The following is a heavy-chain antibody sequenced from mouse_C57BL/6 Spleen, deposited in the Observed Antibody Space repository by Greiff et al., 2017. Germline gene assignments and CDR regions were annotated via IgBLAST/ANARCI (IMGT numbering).Heavy chain of an antibody. V-gene: IGHV1-53*01. CDR1: GYTFTSYW. J-gene: IGHJ4*01. Sequence: QVQLQQPGTELVKPGASVKLSCKASGYTFTSYWMHWVKQRPGQGLEWIGNINPSNGGTNYNEKFKSKATLTVDKSSSTAYMQLSSLASEDSAVYYCARLEEYGYAMDYWGQGTSVTVSS. D-gene: IGHD1-1*01. CDR2: INPSNGGT. CDR3: ARLEEYGYAMDY.